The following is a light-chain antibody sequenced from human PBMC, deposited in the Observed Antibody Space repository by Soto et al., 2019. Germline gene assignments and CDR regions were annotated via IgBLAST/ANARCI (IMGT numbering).Light chain of an antibody. CDR2: EVS. V-gene: IGLV2-14*01. CDR3: SSYKSSSTPYV. Sequence: QSVLTQHASVSGSPGQSITISCTGTSSDVGGYNYVSWYQQHPGKAPKLMIYEVSNRLSGVSNRFSGSKSGNTASLTISGLQAEDEADYYCSSYKSSSTPYVFGTGTKVTVL. J-gene: IGLJ1*01. CDR1: SSDVGGYNY.